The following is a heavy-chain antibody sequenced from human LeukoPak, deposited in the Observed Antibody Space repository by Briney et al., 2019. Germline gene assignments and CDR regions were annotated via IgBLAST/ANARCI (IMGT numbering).Heavy chain of an antibody. V-gene: IGHV1-8*02. Sequence: ASVKVSCKASGYTFTSYYMHWLRQATGQGLEWMGWMNPTSGNTGYAQNFQGRVTMTRDTSTSTAYLELSSLGSEDTAVYYCTRNIAPGGKGYYFDYWGQGTLVTVSS. D-gene: IGHD6-13*01. CDR2: MNPTSGNT. J-gene: IGHJ4*02. CDR1: GYTFTSYY. CDR3: TRNIAPGGKGYYFDY.